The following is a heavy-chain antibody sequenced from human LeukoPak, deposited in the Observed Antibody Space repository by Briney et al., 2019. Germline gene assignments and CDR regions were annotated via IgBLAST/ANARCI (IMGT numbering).Heavy chain of an antibody. CDR3: ARDMGLDDFWSGYYIDY. D-gene: IGHD3-3*01. CDR2: LSYDGSNE. V-gene: IGHV3-30*03. J-gene: IGHJ4*02. CDR1: GFTFTRFG. Sequence: PGGSLRLSCAASGFTFTRFGMHWVRQAPGKGLEWVAVLSYDGSNEYYADSVKGRFTISRDNAKNSLYLQMNSLRAEDTAVYYCARDMGLDDFWSGYYIDYWGQGTLVTVSS.